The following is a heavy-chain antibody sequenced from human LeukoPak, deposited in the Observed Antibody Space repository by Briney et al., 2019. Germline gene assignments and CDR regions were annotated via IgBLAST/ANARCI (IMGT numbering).Heavy chain of an antibody. CDR2: IYSSGST. Sequence: PSGTLSLTCTVSGASISAFHWTWFRQPAGKGLEWIGLIYSSGSTLFNPSLKSRVAMSVDLTKNQLSLKLTSVTAADTAMYYCARKDGDYWGRGTLVTVSS. CDR3: ARKDGDY. J-gene: IGHJ4*02. CDR1: GASISAFH. V-gene: IGHV4-4*07.